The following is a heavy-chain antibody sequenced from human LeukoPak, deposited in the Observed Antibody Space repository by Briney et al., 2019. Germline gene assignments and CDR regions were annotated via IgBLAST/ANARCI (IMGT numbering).Heavy chain of an antibody. CDR2: IDGDGSST. CDR1: GFTFSSYW. Sequence: GGSLRLSCAASGFTFSSYWMHWVRQAPGEGPVWVSRIDGDGSSTKYADSVKGRFTISRDNAKNTLYLQMNSLRVDDTAVYYCAMDPGGQWLVLEYFQDWGQGTLVSVSS. CDR3: AMDPGGQWLVLEYFQD. D-gene: IGHD6-19*01. V-gene: IGHV3-74*03. J-gene: IGHJ1*01.